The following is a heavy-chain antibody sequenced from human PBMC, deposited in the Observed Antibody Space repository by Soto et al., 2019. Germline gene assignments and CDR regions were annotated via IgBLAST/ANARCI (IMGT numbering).Heavy chain of an antibody. CDR3: ARDRAAACGYDYYFLDV. CDR1: GGSISSGGYY. D-gene: IGHD6-25*01. Sequence: SATLSLTCTVSGGSISSGGYYWSWIRQHPGKGLEWIGYIYYSGSTYYNPSLKSRVTISVDTSKNKFSLKLSSVTAADTAVYYCARDRAAACGYDYYFLDVGGQGTT. J-gene: IGHJ6*02. V-gene: IGHV4-31*03. CDR2: IYYSGST.